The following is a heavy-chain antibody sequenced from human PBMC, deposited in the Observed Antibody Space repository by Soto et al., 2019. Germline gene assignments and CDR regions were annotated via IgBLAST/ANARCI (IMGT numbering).Heavy chain of an antibody. CDR3: AKVRTPEPYYYYYGMDV. Sequence: GSLRLSCAASGFTFSTSSMNWVRQAPGKGLGWVSYIGSGSDPIYYADSVKGRFTISRDNAKNSLYLQMTSLTADDSAVYYCAKVRTPEPYYYYYGMDVWGQGTTVTVSS. V-gene: IGHV3-48*01. CDR2: IGSGSDPI. D-gene: IGHD1-26*01. CDR1: GFTFSTSS. J-gene: IGHJ6*02.